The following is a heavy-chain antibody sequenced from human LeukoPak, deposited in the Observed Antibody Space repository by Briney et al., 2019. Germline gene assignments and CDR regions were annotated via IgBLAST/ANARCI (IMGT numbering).Heavy chain of an antibody. J-gene: IGHJ3*02. CDR3: ARDLGGDSSAMAGAFDI. CDR1: GFTFSSYS. Sequence: GGSLRLSCAASGFTFSSYSMNWVRQAPGKGLEWASSISSSSSYIYYADSVKGRFTISRDNAKNSLYLQMNSLRAEDTAVYYCARDLGGDSSAMAGAFDIWGQGTMVTVSS. D-gene: IGHD3-22*01. CDR2: ISSSSSYI. V-gene: IGHV3-21*01.